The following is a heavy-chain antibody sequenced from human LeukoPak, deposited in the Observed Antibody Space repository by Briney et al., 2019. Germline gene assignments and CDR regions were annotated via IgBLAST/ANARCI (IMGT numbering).Heavy chain of an antibody. V-gene: IGHV4-61*02. CDR1: GGSISSGSYY. J-gene: IGHJ5*02. D-gene: IGHD2-15*01. Sequence: SETLSLTCTVSGGSISSGSYYWSWIRQPAGKGLEWIGRIYTSGSTNYNPSLKSRVTISVDTSKNQFSLKLSSVTAADTAVYYRARGGIGSYANWFDPWGQGTLVTVSS. CDR3: ARGGIGSYANWFDP. CDR2: IYTSGST.